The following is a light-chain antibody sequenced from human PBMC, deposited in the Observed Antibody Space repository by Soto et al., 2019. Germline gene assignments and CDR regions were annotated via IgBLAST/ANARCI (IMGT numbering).Light chain of an antibody. CDR3: SSYTRMTTLVL. CDR2: EVS. V-gene: IGLV2-14*01. CDR1: RSDIGGSNY. Sequence: QSVLTQSPSVSAAPGQKVTISCSGTRSDIGGSNYVSWYQQQSGKAPKLLIYEVSNRPSGVSNRFSASKSGNTASLTISGLQAEDEADYYCSSYTRMTTLVLFGGGTQLTVL. J-gene: IGLJ3*02.